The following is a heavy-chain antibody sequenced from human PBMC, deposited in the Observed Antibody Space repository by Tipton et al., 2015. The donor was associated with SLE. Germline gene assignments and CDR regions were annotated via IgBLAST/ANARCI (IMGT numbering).Heavy chain of an antibody. Sequence: TLSLTCTVSGASVSSHYWNWIRQTPGKGLEWIGYIHYNRDTNYHPSLKSRVTLSVDTSKNQFSLKLSAVTAADTACYYCARRTSGYAPDYWGQGTLVTVSS. CDR2: IHYNRDT. V-gene: IGHV4-59*02. D-gene: IGHD5-12*01. J-gene: IGHJ4*02. CDR3: ARRTSGYAPDY. CDR1: GASVSSHY.